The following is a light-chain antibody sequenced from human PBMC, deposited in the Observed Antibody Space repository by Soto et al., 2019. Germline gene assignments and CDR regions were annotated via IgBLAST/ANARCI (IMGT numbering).Light chain of an antibody. CDR1: SSDVGGYNY. Sequence: QSVLTQPASVSGSPGQSITISCTGTSSDVGGYNYVSWYQQHPGKAPKLMLYEVSKRPSGVPDRFSGSKSGNTASLTVSGLQAEDEADYYCSSYAGSNNLYVFGTGTKVTVL. J-gene: IGLJ1*01. CDR2: EVS. V-gene: IGLV2-8*01. CDR3: SSYAGSNNLYV.